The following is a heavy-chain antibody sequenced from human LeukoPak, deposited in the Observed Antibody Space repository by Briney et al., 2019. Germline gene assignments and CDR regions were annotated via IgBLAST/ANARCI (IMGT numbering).Heavy chain of an antibody. J-gene: IGHJ6*03. Sequence: PGGSLRLSCAASGFTFSSYSINWVRQAPGKGLEWVSSISSSSTYIYYAASVKGRSTISRDNSKNTLYLQMNSLRAEDTAVYYCAKTKYSVELRLYYYYMDVWGKGTTVTVSS. CDR2: ISSSSTYI. CDR3: AKTKYSVELRLYYYYMDV. D-gene: IGHD1-7*01. CDR1: GFTFSSYS. V-gene: IGHV3-21*04.